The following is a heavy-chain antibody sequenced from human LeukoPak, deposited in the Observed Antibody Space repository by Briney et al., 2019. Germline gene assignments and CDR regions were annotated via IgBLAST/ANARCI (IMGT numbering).Heavy chain of an antibody. D-gene: IGHD3-22*01. J-gene: IGHJ6*02. CDR3: ASDRYYDSSGYYPGYYYYYGMDV. CDR1: GYTFTSCG. V-gene: IGHV1-18*01. Sequence: PEASVTVSCKASGYTFTSCGISWVRQAPGQGLEWMGWISAYNANTNYAQKLQGRVTMTTDTSTSTAYMELRSLRSDDTAVYYCASDRYYDSSGYYPGYYYYYGMDVWGQGTTVTVSS. CDR2: ISAYNANT.